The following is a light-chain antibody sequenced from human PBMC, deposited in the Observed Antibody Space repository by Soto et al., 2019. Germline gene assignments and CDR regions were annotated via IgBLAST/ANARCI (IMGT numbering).Light chain of an antibody. Sequence: EIVLTQSPGTLSLSPGERATLSCRASQSVSSSYLAWYQQKPGQAPRFLIYGASSRATGIPARFSGSGSGTDFTLTISRLEPEDFAVYYCQQYGSSPWTFGQGTKVDIK. J-gene: IGKJ1*01. V-gene: IGKV3-20*01. CDR3: QQYGSSPWT. CDR2: GAS. CDR1: QSVSSSY.